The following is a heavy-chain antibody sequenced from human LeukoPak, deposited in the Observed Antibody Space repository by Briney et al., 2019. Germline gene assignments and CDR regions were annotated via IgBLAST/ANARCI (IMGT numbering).Heavy chain of an antibody. CDR1: GGSISSGSYY. V-gene: IGHV4-61*02. J-gene: IGHJ5*02. Sequence: SETLSLTCTVSGGSISSGSYYWSWIRQPAGMGLEWIGRIYTSGSTNYNPSLKSRVTISVDTSKNQCSLKLSSVTAADTAVYYGARDNNYDYWSGYYYNWFDPWGQGTLVTVSS. CDR3: ARDNNYDYWSGYYYNWFDP. CDR2: IYTSGST. D-gene: IGHD3-3*01.